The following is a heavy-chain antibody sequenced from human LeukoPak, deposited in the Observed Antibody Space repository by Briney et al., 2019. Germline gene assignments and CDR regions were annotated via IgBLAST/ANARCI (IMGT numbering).Heavy chain of an antibody. CDR1: GYTFTGYY. J-gene: IGHJ5*02. CDR2: INPNSGGT. D-gene: IGHD2-15*01. V-gene: IGHV1-2*02. Sequence: ASVKVSCKASGYTFTGYYMHWVRQPPGQGLEWMGWINPNSGGTNYAQKFQGRVTMTRDTSISTAYMELSSLRSEDTAVYYCARPRPCSGGSCYDNWFDPWGQGTLVTVSS. CDR3: ARPRPCSGGSCYDNWFDP.